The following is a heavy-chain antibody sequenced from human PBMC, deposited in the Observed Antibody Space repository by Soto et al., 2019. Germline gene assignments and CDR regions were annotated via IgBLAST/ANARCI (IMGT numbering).Heavy chain of an antibody. CDR2: ISYDGSNK. Sequence: GGSLRLSCAASGFTFSSYAMRWVRQAPGKGLEWVAVISYDGSNKYYADSVKGRFTISRDNSKNTLYLQMNSLRAEDTAVYYCARSPDSSGYYYASRFDYWGQGTLVTVS. V-gene: IGHV3-30-3*01. CDR1: GFTFSSYA. J-gene: IGHJ4*02. CDR3: ARSPDSSGYYYASRFDY. D-gene: IGHD3-22*01.